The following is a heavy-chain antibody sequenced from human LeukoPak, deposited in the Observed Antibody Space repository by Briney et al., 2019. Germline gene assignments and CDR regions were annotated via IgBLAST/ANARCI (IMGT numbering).Heavy chain of an antibody. V-gene: IGHV3-53*01. D-gene: IGHD6-13*01. CDR3: ARGGARQQLVENYFDY. Sequence: PGGSLRLSCAASGFTVSSNYMSWVRQAPGKGLEWVSVIYRGGNTCYADSVKGRFTVSRDNSKNTLYLQMNSLRAEDTAVYYCARGGARQQLVENYFDYWGQGTLVTVSS. CDR1: GFTVSSNY. J-gene: IGHJ4*02. CDR2: IYRGGNT.